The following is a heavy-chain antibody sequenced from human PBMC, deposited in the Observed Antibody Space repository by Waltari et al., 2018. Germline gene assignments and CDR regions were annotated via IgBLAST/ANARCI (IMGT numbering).Heavy chain of an antibody. Sequence: QLQLQESGPGLVKPSETLSLTCTVSGGSISSSSYYWGWIRQPPGKGLEWIGSIYYSGSTYYNPSLKSRVTISVDTSKNQFSLKLSSVTAADTAVYYCAREAAAKTGNAFDIWGQGTMVTVSS. J-gene: IGHJ3*02. V-gene: IGHV4-39*01. CDR3: AREAAAKTGNAFDI. D-gene: IGHD6-13*01. CDR2: IYYSGST. CDR1: GGSISSSSYY.